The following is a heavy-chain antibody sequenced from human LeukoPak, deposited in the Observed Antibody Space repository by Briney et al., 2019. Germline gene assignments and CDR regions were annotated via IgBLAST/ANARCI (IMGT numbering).Heavy chain of an antibody. CDR2: IYHSGST. V-gene: IGHV4-30-2*01. J-gene: IGHJ4*02. CDR1: GGSISSGGYY. Sequence: ASETLSLTCTVSGGSISSGGYYWSWIRQPPGKGLEWIGYIYHSGSTYYNPSLKSRVTISVDTSKNQFSLKLSSVTAADTAVYYCARARPGRSGATADYWGQGTLVTVSS. CDR3: ARARPGRSGATADY. D-gene: IGHD1-26*01.